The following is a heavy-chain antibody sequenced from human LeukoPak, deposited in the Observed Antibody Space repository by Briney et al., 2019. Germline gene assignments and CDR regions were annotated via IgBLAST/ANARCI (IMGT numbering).Heavy chain of an antibody. J-gene: IGHJ4*02. Sequence: SETLSLTCAVYGGSFSGYYWSWIRQPPGKGLEWIGEINHSGSTNYNPSHKSRVTISVDTSKNQFSLKLSSVTAADTAVYYCARAKALYGSGSYYNVFGYWGQGTLVTVSS. CDR1: GGSFSGYY. D-gene: IGHD3-10*01. CDR3: ARAKALYGSGSYYNVFGY. CDR2: INHSGST. V-gene: IGHV4-34*01.